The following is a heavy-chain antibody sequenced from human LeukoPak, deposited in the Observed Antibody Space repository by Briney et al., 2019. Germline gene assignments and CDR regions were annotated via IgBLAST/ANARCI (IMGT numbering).Heavy chain of an antibody. CDR2: INHSGST. V-gene: IGHV4-34*01. Sequence: PSETLSLTCAVYGGSFSGYYWSWIRQPPGKGLEWIGEINHSGSTNYNPALRSRVTIPVDTSKNQFSLKLSSVTAADTAVYYCARSFSCSSTSCPLDYWGEGTLVTVSS. J-gene: IGHJ4*02. CDR1: GGSFSGYY. CDR3: ARSFSCSSTSCPLDY. D-gene: IGHD2-2*01.